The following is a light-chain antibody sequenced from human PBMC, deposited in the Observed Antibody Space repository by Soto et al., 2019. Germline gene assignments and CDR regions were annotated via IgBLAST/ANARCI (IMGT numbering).Light chain of an antibody. V-gene: IGLV7-46*01. CDR1: TGAVTSGHY. CDR3: LLFDSGPRV. CDR2: DTN. Sequence: QAVVTQGPSLTVSPGGTVTLTCDSSTGAVTSGHYPYWFQQKPGQAPRTLIYDTNNKHSWTPARFSGSLLGGKAALTLSGAQPEDEAEYYCLLFDSGPRVFGGRTKLTVL. J-gene: IGLJ3*02.